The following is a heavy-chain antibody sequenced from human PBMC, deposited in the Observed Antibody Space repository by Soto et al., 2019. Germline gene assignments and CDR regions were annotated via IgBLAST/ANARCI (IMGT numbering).Heavy chain of an antibody. CDR2: LSGSGGTT. CDR1: GVTISNYA. V-gene: IGHV3-23*01. D-gene: IGHD3-10*01. Sequence: PGGSLRLSCTVSGVTISNYAMNWVSKAPGKGLEWVSSLSGSGGTTYYADSVKGRFIISRDNSKNTLYLLMNSLRAEDTALYYCAKQRADYGSGADTFFFDSWVQGALVTVSS. CDR3: AKQRADYGSGADTFFFDS. J-gene: IGHJ4*02.